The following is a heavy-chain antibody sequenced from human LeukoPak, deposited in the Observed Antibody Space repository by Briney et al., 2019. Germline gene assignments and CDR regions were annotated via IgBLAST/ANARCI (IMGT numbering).Heavy chain of an antibody. J-gene: IGHJ4*02. CDR1: GFTFSSYA. D-gene: IGHD3-22*01. CDR2: ISSNGGST. V-gene: IGHV3-64*01. CDR3: ARDYYGSSGPLGPAGY. Sequence: GGSLRLSCAASGFTFSSYAMHWVRQAPGKGLEYVSAISSNGGSTYYANSVKGRFTISRDNSKNTLYLQMGSLRAEDMAVYYCARDYYGSSGPLGPAGYWGQGTLVTVPS.